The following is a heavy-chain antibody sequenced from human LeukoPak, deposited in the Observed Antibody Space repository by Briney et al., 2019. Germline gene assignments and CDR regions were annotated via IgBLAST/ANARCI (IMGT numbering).Heavy chain of an antibody. CDR3: AKVMPPGRIRFYSYYMDV. J-gene: IGHJ6*03. V-gene: IGHV3-30*02. CDR2: IRYDGSNE. Sequence: PGGSLRLSCAASGFTVSSNYMSWVRQAPGKGLEWVAFIRYDGSNEYYADSVKGRFTTSRDKSKNTLSLQMNGLRVEDTAVYYCAKVMPPGRIRFYSYYMDVWGKGTTVSVS. D-gene: IGHD2-15*01. CDR1: GFTVSSNY.